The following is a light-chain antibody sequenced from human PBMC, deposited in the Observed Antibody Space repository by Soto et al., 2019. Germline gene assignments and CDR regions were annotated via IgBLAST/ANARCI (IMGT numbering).Light chain of an antibody. V-gene: IGKV3-20*01. J-gene: IGKJ2*03. CDR1: HSISSAY. CDR2: GAS. Sequence: VVLTQSPGTLSLSPGNRVTLSCRASHSISSAYIAWYQQKPGQTPRLLIYGASSRASGVPDRFGGSGSGTEFTLTISRLEPEDFGVYYCHQYGSSSVYSFGQGTKLEIK. CDR3: HQYGSSSVYS.